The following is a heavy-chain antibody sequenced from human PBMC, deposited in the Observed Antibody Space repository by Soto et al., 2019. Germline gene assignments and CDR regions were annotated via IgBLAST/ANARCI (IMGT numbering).Heavy chain of an antibody. V-gene: IGHV4-59*01. CDR1: SGSISGYF. CDR3: ARMERSKEGLSVYYFDF. Sequence: XGTLSLTCTVSSGSISGYFWSGIRQPPGKEPEWIGYISYRGNTNYNPSLQSRVSISLVTSKNQISLKLDAVTASDTAVYYCARMERSKEGLSVYYFDFWGQGTLVTVSS. J-gene: IGHJ4*02. CDR2: ISYRGNT. D-gene: IGHD1-26*01.